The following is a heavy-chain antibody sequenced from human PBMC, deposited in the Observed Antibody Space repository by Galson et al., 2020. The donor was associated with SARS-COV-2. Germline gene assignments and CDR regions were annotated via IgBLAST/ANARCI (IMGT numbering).Heavy chain of an antibody. CDR1: GYSISNAYY. CDR2: RYQSGST. Sequence: SETLSLTCDVSGYSISNAYYWGWVRQPPGKGLEWIGTRYQSGSTTYNPSLKSRVTISVDTSKDQFSLKLTSVIAADTAVYYCLLNPHGDPRDYWAQGTLVTVSS. V-gene: IGHV4-38-2*01. D-gene: IGHD4-17*01. CDR3: LLNPHGDPRDY. J-gene: IGHJ4*01.